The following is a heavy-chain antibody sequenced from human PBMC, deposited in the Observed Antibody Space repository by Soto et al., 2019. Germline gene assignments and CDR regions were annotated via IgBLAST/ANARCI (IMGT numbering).Heavy chain of an antibody. Sequence: PGGSLRLSCAASGFTFSSYGMHWVRQAPGKGLEWVAVISYDGSNKYYADSVKGRFTISRDNSKNTLYLQMNSLRAEDTAVYYFAKVSANVYYDFWSGYYSAFDIWGQGTMVTVSS. V-gene: IGHV3-30*18. CDR1: GFTFSSYG. CDR3: AKVSANVYYDFWSGYYSAFDI. D-gene: IGHD3-3*01. J-gene: IGHJ3*02. CDR2: ISYDGSNK.